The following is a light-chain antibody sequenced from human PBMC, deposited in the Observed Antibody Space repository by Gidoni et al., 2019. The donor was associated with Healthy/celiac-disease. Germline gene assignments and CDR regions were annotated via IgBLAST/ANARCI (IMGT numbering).Light chain of an antibody. CDR3: QQYGSSLLT. Sequence: DIVLTQSPCTLSLSPGGRATLSCSASQSVSSSYLAWYQQKPGQAPRLLIYGASSRATGIPDRFSGSGSGTDFTLTISRLEPEDFAVYYCQQYGSSLLTFGPGTKVDIK. CDR2: GAS. V-gene: IGKV3-20*01. J-gene: IGKJ3*01. CDR1: QSVSSSY.